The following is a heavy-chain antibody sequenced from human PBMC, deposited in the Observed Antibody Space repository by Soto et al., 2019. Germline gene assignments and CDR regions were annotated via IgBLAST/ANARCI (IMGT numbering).Heavy chain of an antibody. CDR1: GCSISSGGYS. V-gene: IGHV4-30-2*01. J-gene: IGHJ5*02. CDR2: IYHSGST. Sequence: TLSLTCAVSGCSISSGGYSWSWIRQPPGKGLEWIGYIYHSGSTYYSPSLKSRVTISVDRSKNQFSLKLSSVTAADTAVYYCARVPGPWGQGTLVTVSS. CDR3: ARVPGP.